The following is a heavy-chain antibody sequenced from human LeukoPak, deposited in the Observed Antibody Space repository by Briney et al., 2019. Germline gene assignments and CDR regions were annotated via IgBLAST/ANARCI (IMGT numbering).Heavy chain of an antibody. CDR2: ISSSSSYI. Sequence: GGSLRLSCAASGFTFSSYSMNWVHQAPGKGLEWVSSISSSSSYIYYADSVKGRFTISRDNSKNTLYLQMNSLRAEDTAVYYCAKARHESSRDYYDSSGYSLASDYWGQGTLVTVSS. CDR3: AKARHESSRDYYDSSGYSLASDY. D-gene: IGHD3-22*01. V-gene: IGHV3-21*04. CDR1: GFTFSSYS. J-gene: IGHJ4*02.